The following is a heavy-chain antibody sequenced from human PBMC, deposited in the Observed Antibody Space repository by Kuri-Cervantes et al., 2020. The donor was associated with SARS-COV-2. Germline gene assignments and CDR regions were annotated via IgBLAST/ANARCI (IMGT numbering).Heavy chain of an antibody. CDR1: GGTFSSYA. J-gene: IGHJ4*02. Sequence: SVKVSCKASGGTFSSYAISWVRQAPGQGLEWMGRIIPIFGTANYAQKFQGRVTITADESTGTAYMELRSLRSDDTAVYYCARGDIHLGYCSSTSCAYYFDYWGQGTLVTVSS. CDR2: IIPIFGTA. D-gene: IGHD2-2*01. V-gene: IGHV1-69*13. CDR3: ARGDIHLGYCSSTSCAYYFDY.